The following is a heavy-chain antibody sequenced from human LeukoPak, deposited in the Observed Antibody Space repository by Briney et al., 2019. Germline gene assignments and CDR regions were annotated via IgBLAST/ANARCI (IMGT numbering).Heavy chain of an antibody. J-gene: IGHJ4*02. D-gene: IGHD6-19*01. Sequence: GASVKVSCKASGYTFTSYYMHWVRQAPGQGLEWMGIINPSGGSTSYAQKFQGRVTMTTDTSTNTAYMELRSLRSDDTAVYYCAREMAVAGSGVIDSWGQGTLVTVSS. CDR3: AREMAVAGSGVIDS. CDR2: INPSGGST. CDR1: GYTFTSYY. V-gene: IGHV1-46*01.